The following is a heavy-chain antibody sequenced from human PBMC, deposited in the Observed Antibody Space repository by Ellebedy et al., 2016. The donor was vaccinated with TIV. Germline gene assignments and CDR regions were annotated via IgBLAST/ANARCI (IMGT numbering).Heavy chain of an antibody. V-gene: IGHV4-34*01. CDR1: GGSFSGYY. CDR3: ARLAPPGIAVAGTLDY. J-gene: IGHJ4*02. CDR2: INHSGST. D-gene: IGHD6-19*01. Sequence: SETLSLXCAVYGGSFSGYYWSWIRQPPGKGLEWIGEINHSGSTNYNPSLKSRVTISVDTSKNQFSLKLSSVTAVDTAVYYCARLAPPGIAVAGTLDYWGLGTLVTVSS.